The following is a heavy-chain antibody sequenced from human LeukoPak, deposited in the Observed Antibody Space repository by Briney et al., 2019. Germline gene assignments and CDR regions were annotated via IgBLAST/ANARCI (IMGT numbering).Heavy chain of an antibody. CDR1: GYSFTSYW. V-gene: IGHV5-51*01. J-gene: IGHJ4*02. Sequence: GESLKISCKGSGYSFTSYWIGWVRQMPGKGLEWMGIIYPGDSDTRYSPSFQGQVTISADKSISTAYLQWSSLKASDTAMYYCARHGRRSITIFGVVYGDYWGQGTLVTVSP. CDR3: ARHGRRSITIFGVVYGDY. CDR2: IYPGDSDT. D-gene: IGHD3-3*01.